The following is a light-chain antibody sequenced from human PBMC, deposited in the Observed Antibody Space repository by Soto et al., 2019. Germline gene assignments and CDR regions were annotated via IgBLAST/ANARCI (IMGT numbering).Light chain of an antibody. CDR1: QTISSW. Sequence: DIQMNQSPSTLSASVGDRVTITCRASQTISSWLAWHQQKSGRAPKLLIYDASSLEGGVPSRFSGSGSGTEFPLTISSLQADDFATYYCQQYSAYLYTFGQGTKVEI. CDR3: QQYSAYLYT. V-gene: IGKV1-5*01. J-gene: IGKJ2*01. CDR2: DAS.